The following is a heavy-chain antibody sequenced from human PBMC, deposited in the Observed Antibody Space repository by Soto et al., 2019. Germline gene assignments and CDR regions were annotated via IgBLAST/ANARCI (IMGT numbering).Heavy chain of an antibody. D-gene: IGHD5-12*01. Sequence: VQLVESGGGLVKPGGSLRLSCAASGFTFSNAWMSWVRQAPGKGLEWVSYISSSGSTIYYADSVKGRFTISRDNAKNSLYLQMNSMRAEDTAVYYCARDRVSVGRDGYRTSSVGGWGQGTLVTVCS. CDR1: GFTFSNAW. J-gene: IGHJ4*02. V-gene: IGHV3-11*01. CDR3: ARDRVSVGRDGYRTSSVGG. CDR2: ISSSGSTI.